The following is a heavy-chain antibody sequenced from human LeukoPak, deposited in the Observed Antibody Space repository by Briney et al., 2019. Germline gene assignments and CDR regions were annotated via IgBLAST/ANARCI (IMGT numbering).Heavy chain of an antibody. CDR2: ISYSGST. CDR1: GDSISSNH. CDR3: ARVGRGDHTWGSYSCDH. Sequence: SETLPLTCTVSGDSISSNHWSWIRQPPGKGREWMGYISYSGSTSYNPSLKSRVTISVDTSKNQFSLKLSSVTAADTAVYYCARVGRGDHTWGSYSCDHWGQGTLVTVSS. V-gene: IGHV4-59*01. D-gene: IGHD3-16*01. J-gene: IGHJ4*02.